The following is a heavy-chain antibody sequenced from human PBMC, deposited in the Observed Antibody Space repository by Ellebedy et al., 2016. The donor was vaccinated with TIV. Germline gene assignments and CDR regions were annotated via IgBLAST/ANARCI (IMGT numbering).Heavy chain of an antibody. CDR3: VRPRSDAFDF. CDR2: INEDGSEK. Sequence: PGGSLRLSCAASGFTFSRSWMTWVRQPPGKGLEWVANINEDGSEKYYVDSVKGRFTISKDNAKNSLYLQMNSLRAEDTAVYYCVRPRSDAFDFWGQGTMVTVSS. V-gene: IGHV3-7*03. CDR1: GFTFSRSW. J-gene: IGHJ3*01.